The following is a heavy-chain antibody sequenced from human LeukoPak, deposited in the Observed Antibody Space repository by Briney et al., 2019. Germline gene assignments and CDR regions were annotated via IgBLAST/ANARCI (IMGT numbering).Heavy chain of an antibody. CDR1: GYSFTSYW. CDR2: IYPGDSDI. D-gene: IGHD6-6*01. V-gene: IGHV5-51*01. J-gene: IGHJ4*02. CDR3: ASSFSSSSTFDY. Sequence: GESLKISCKGSGYSFTSYWSGWVRQMPGKGLEWMGIIYPGDSDIRYSPSFQGQVTISADKSINTAYLQWSSLKASDTAMYYCASSFSSSSTFDYWGQGTLATVSS.